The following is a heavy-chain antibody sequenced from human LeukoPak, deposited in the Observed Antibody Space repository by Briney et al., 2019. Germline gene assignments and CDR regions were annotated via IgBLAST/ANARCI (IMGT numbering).Heavy chain of an antibody. CDR1: GFTVSSNY. CDR2: IYSGGST. V-gene: IGHV3-66*01. J-gene: IGHJ3*02. CDR3: ATDRTLVRGGRTTSAFDI. Sequence: AGGSLRLSCAASGFTVSSNYMSWVRQAPGKGLEWVSVIYSGGSTYYADSVKGRFTISRDNSKNTLYLQMNSLRAEDTAVYSCATDRTLVRGGRTTSAFDIWGQGTMVTVSS. D-gene: IGHD3-10*01.